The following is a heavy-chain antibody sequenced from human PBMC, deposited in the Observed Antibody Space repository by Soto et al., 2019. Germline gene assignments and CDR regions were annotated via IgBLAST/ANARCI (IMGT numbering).Heavy chain of an antibody. CDR1: GFTFSSYS. CDR3: ARDRLVAATSAPPYCYYGMDV. CDR2: ISSSSRYI. V-gene: IGHV3-21*01. D-gene: IGHD2-15*01. J-gene: IGHJ6*02. Sequence: GGSLRLSCATSGFTFSSYSMNWVRQAPGMGLEWVSSISSSSRYIYYADSVRGRFTISRDNAKNSLYLQINSLRAEDTAVYYCARDRLVAATSAPPYCYYGMDVWGQGTTVTVS.